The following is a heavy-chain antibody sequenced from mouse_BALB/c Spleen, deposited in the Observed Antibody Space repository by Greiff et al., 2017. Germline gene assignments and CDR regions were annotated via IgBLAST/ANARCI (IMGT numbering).Heavy chain of an antibody. V-gene: IGHV1-15*01. CDR2: IDPETGGT. CDR3: TREILFDY. Sequence: QVQLKESGAELVRPGASVTLSCKASGYTFTDYEMHWVKQTPVHGLEWIGAIDPETGGTAYNQKFKGKATLTADKSSSTAYMELRSLTSEDSAVYYCTREILFDYWGQGTTLTVSS. CDR1: GYTFTDYE. J-gene: IGHJ2*01.